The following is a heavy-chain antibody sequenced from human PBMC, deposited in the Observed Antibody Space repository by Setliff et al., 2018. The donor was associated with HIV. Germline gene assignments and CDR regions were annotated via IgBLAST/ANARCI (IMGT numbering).Heavy chain of an antibody. J-gene: IGHJ6*03. CDR1: GGTFSGNA. CDR2: IIPIFGSA. D-gene: IGHD3-10*01. Sequence: SVKVSCKASGGTFSGNAISWVRQAPGQGLEWMGGIIPIFGSANYAQKFQGRVTITADGSTNTVYMELSSLRSEDTAVYYCARGADGDYYYYMAVWGKGTTVTVSS. CDR3: ARGADGDYYYYMAV. V-gene: IGHV1-69*13.